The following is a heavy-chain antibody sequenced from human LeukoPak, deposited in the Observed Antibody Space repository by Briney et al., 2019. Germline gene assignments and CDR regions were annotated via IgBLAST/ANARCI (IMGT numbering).Heavy chain of an antibody. J-gene: IGHJ6*03. CDR3: ARGQVDIVVVPAAILAPHLYYMDV. V-gene: IGHV4-34*01. D-gene: IGHD2-2*02. CDR2: INHSGST. Sequence: SETLSLTCACYGGSFSGYYWSWLRQPPGKGLDWIGVINHSGSTNYNPSLKSRVTISVDTSKNQFSLKLSSVTAADTAVYYCARGQVDIVVVPAAILAPHLYYMDVWGKGTTVTVSS. CDR1: GGSFSGYY.